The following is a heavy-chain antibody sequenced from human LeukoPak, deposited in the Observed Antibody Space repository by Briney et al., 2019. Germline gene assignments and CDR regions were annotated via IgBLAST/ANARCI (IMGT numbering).Heavy chain of an antibody. CDR1: GLTFSSYG. Sequence: GGSLRLSCAASGLTFSSYGMHWARHAAGKGLEWVAFIRYDGSNKYYADSVKGRFTISRDNSKNTLYVQMNSLRAEDTAVYYCAKDSDYNDSSRSEYFDYWGQGTLVTVSS. CDR3: AKDSDYNDSSRSEYFDY. CDR2: IRYDGSNK. J-gene: IGHJ4*02. V-gene: IGHV3-30*02. D-gene: IGHD3-22*01.